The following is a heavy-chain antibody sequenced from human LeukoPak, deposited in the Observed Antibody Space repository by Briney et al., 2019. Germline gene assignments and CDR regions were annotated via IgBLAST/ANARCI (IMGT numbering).Heavy chain of an antibody. V-gene: IGHV4-59*01. Sequence: PSETLSLTCTVSGGSISSYYWSWIWQPPGKGLEWIGYIYYSGSTNYNPSLKSRVTISVDTSKNQFSLKLSSVTAADTAVYYCARDVQEGYCSTTSCPPLGWFDPWGQGTLVTVSS. CDR1: GGSISSYY. CDR2: IYYSGST. D-gene: IGHD2-2*01. CDR3: ARDVQEGYCSTTSCPPLGWFDP. J-gene: IGHJ5*02.